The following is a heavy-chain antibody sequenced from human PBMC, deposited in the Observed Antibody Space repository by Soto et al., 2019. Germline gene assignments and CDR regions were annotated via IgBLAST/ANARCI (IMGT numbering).Heavy chain of an antibody. Sequence: EVQLVESGGGLIQPGGSLRLSCAVSGFTVSNNYMSWVRQAPGKGLEGVSVIYSGGYTAYGDSVKGRFTISRDNSKNTLSLQMNTRGAAAAALFCGGTQRGGGGYWGQGTLVTVSS. CDR2: IYSGGYT. V-gene: IGHV3-53*01. J-gene: IGHJ4*02. CDR3: GTQRGGGGY. CDR1: GFTVSNNY. D-gene: IGHD6-25*01.